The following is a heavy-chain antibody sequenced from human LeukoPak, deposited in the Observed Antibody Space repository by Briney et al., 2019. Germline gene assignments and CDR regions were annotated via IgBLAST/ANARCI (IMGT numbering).Heavy chain of an antibody. Sequence: SVKVSCKAPGGTFSSYAISWVRQAPGQGLEWMGGIIPIFGTANYAQKFQGRVTITTDESTSTAYMELSSLRSEDTAVYYCARGDSYCTNGVCPFDYWGQGTLVTVSS. V-gene: IGHV1-69*05. CDR2: IIPIFGTA. CDR3: ARGDSYCTNGVCPFDY. J-gene: IGHJ4*02. CDR1: GGTFSSYA. D-gene: IGHD2-8*01.